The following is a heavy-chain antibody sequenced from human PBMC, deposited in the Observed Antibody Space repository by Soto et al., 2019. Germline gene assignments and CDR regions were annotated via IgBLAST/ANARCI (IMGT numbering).Heavy chain of an antibody. CDR2: IYYSGST. Sequence: SETLSLTCTVSGGSISSGDYYWSWIRQPPGKGLECIGYIYYSGSTYYNPSLKSRVTISVDTSKNQLSLSLRSVTAADTAIYFCVRDLNGSGDYWGQGTLVTVSS. J-gene: IGHJ4*02. CDR1: GGSISSGDYY. D-gene: IGHD3-10*01. V-gene: IGHV4-30-4*02. CDR3: VRDLNGSGDY.